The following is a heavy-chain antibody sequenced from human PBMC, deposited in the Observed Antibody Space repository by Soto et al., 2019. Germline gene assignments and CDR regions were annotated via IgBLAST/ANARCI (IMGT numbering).Heavy chain of an antibody. CDR2: IGHSRTYI. CDR1: GFTFSSYT. CDR3: ARVKVGVTGWRYFDH. Sequence: EVQLVESGGGLVKPGGSLRLSCAASGFTFSSYTFAWVRQAPGEGLEWVSSIGHSRTYIYYADSMKGRFTVSRDNGNNALFLQMDSLRVEDTAIYYCARVKVGVTGWRYFDHWGQGALVTVSS. D-gene: IGHD1-26*01. J-gene: IGHJ4*02. V-gene: IGHV3-21*01.